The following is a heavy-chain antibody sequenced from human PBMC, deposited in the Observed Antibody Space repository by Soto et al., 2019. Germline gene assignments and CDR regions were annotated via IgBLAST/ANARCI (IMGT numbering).Heavy chain of an antibody. CDR1: GFTFSSYG. CDR2: ISYDGSNK. V-gene: IGHV3-30*18. J-gene: IGHJ4*02. CDR3: AKVLEMATIHY. Sequence: QVQLVESGGGVVQPGRSLRLSCAASGFTFSSYGMHWVRQAPGKGLEWVAVISYDGSNKYYADSVKGRFTISRDNSKNTLYLQMNSLRAEDTAVYYCAKVLEMATIHYWGPGTLVTVSS.